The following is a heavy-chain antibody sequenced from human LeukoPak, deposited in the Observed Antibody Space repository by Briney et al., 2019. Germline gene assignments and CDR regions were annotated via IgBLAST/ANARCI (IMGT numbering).Heavy chain of an antibody. V-gene: IGHV4-34*01. CDR3: ARAPPWLTRGDAFDF. Sequence: SETLSLTCAVYGGSFSGYYWSWIRQPPGKGLEWIGEINHSGSTNYNPSLKSRVTISVDTSKNQFSLKLSSVTAADTAVYYCARAPPWLTRGDAFDFWGQGTMVTVSS. CDR2: INHSGST. D-gene: IGHD6-19*01. J-gene: IGHJ3*01. CDR1: GGSFSGYY.